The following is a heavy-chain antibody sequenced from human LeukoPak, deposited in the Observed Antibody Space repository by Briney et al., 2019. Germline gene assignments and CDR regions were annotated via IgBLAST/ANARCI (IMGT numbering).Heavy chain of an antibody. CDR3: ARVSGRFTWYFDL. CDR2: IYYSGNT. CDR1: GDSISTSNSY. V-gene: IGHV4-39*01. Sequence: SETLSLTCTVSGDSISTSNSYWGWIRQPPWKGLEWIGSIYYSGNTYYNASLKSRVTISVDTSKNQFSLKFTSVTAADTAVYYCARVSGRFTWYFDLWGRGTLVTVSS. J-gene: IGHJ2*01.